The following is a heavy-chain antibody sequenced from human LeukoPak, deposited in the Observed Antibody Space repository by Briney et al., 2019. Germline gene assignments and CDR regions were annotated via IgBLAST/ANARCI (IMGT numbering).Heavy chain of an antibody. Sequence: GGSLRLSCVASGFIFSTYCMSWVRRAPGKGLEWVSTITAGGGSTYYADSVKGRFTISRDNSKNTLYLQMNSLRAEDTAIYYCVKGRYCGGTSCSYFDCWGQGTLVTFSS. CDR3: VKGRYCGGTSCSYFDC. V-gene: IGHV3-23*01. CDR2: ITAGGGST. D-gene: IGHD2-2*01. J-gene: IGHJ4*02. CDR1: GFIFSTYC.